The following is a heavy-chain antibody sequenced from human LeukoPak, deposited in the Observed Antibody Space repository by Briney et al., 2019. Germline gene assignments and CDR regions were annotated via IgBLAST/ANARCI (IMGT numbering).Heavy chain of an antibody. CDR2: INQAGSEK. Sequence: PGGSLRLSCAASGFTFSSHWMSWVRQAPGKGLEWVANINQAGSEKHYADSVKGRFTISRDTAKSSLYLQMNSLRAEDTAVYYCARDGTAAGLYFDYWGQGTLVTVSS. D-gene: IGHD6-13*01. CDR1: GFTFSSHW. CDR3: ARDGTAAGLYFDY. V-gene: IGHV3-7*01. J-gene: IGHJ4*02.